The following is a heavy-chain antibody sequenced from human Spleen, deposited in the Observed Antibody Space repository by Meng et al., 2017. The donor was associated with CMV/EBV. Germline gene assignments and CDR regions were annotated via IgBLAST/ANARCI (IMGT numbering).Heavy chain of an antibody. CDR1: GGSISSSDYY. V-gene: IGHV4-39*01. CDR2: IYYSGST. Sequence: SETLSLTCTVSGGSISSSDYYWGWIRQPPGKGLEWIASIYYSGSTYYNPSLKSRVTISADTSKNQFSLKLTSVTAADTAVYYCARSSSHYMLGFDYWGQGTLVTVSS. CDR3: ARSSSHYMLGFDY. J-gene: IGHJ4*02. D-gene: IGHD3-10*02.